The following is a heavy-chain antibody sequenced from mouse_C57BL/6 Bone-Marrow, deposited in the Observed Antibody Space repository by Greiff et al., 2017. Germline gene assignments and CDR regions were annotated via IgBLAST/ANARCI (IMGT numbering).Heavy chain of an antibody. CDR2: IHPNSGST. V-gene: IGHV1-64*01. J-gene: IGHJ1*03. CDR1: GYTFTSYW. D-gene: IGHD1-1*01. CDR3: TVVATNFDV. Sequence: VQLQQPGAELVKPGASVKLSCKASGYTFTSYWMHWVKQRPGQGLEWIGMIHPNSGSTTYNAKFKSKATLTVDKSSSTAYMQLSSLTSEDSAVYFTTVVATNFDVWGTGTTVTVSS.